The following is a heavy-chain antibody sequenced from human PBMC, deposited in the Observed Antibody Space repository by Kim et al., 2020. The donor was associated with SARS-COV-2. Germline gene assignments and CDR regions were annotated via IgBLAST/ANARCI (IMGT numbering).Heavy chain of an antibody. CDR1: GFTFSSYA. D-gene: IGHD2-2*01. CDR2: ISGSGGST. V-gene: IGHV3-23*01. Sequence: GGSLRLSCAASGFTFSSYAMSWVRQAPGKGLEWVSAISGSGGSTYYADSVKGRFTISRDNSKNTLYLQMNSLRAEDTAVYYCAKDAIVVVPAAKGVYYFDYWGQGTLVTVSS. CDR3: AKDAIVVVPAAKGVYYFDY. J-gene: IGHJ4*02.